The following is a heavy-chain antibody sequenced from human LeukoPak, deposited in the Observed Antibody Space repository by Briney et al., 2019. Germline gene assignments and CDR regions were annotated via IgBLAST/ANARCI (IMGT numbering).Heavy chain of an antibody. CDR2: IYYTGST. CDR3: ARDGGSYWGGDAFDI. Sequence: SETLSLTCTVSGDSISSYYWSWIRQPPGKGLEWIGYIYYTGSTKYNPSLKSRVTISVDTSKNQFSLKLSSVTAADTAVYYCARDGGSYWGGDAFDIWGQGTMVTVSS. J-gene: IGHJ3*02. D-gene: IGHD1-26*01. CDR1: GDSISSYY. V-gene: IGHV4-59*12.